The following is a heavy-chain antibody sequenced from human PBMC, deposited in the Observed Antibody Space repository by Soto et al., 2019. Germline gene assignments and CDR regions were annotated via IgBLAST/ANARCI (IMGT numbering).Heavy chain of an antibody. CDR2: ISYDGSSK. CDR1: GFTFSSYV. J-gene: IGHJ4*02. V-gene: IGHV3-30-3*01. D-gene: IGHD6-19*01. CDR3: ARGGNSGWGSVDY. Sequence: QVQLVESGGGVVQPGRSLRLSCAASGFTFSSYVMHWVRQAPGKGLEWVAVISYDGSSKYYADSVKGRFTISRDNSKNTLYLQRNSLRAEDTAVYYCARGGNSGWGSVDYWGQGTLVTVSS.